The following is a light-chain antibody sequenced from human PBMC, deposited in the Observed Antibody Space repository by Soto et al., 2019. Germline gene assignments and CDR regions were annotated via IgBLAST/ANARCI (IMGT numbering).Light chain of an antibody. Sequence: AIEMTQSPSSLSASVGDRVTITCRASQGIRNDLGWYQQKPGKAPTLLIYAASSLKSGVTSRFSGSGFGTDFNLTISSLQPEDFATYYCLQDYNNPYTFGQGTTLEIK. CDR2: AAS. J-gene: IGKJ2*01. CDR1: QGIRND. V-gene: IGKV1-6*01. CDR3: LQDYNNPYT.